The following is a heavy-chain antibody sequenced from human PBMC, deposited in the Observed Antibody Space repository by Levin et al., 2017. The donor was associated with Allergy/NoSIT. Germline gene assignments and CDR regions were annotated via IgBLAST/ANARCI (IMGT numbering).Heavy chain of an antibody. CDR1: GFTFSSYA. D-gene: IGHD5-12*01. Sequence: GESLKISCAASGFTFSSYAMHWVRQAPGKGLEWVAVISYDGSNKYYADSVKGRFTISRDNSKNTLYLQMNSLRAEDTAVYYCAREFGYSGYSGYFDYWGQGNLVTVSS. CDR3: AREFGYSGYSGYFDY. V-gene: IGHV3-30-3*01. CDR2: ISYDGSNK. J-gene: IGHJ4*02.